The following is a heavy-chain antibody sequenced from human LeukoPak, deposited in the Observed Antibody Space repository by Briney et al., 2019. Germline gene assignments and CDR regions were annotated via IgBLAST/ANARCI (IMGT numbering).Heavy chain of an antibody. CDR2: IIPILGIA. J-gene: IGHJ6*02. CDR3: ARQDTAMAYYYGMDV. CDR1: VGTCSSNT. Sequence: SETVSCKASVGTCSSNTSGWVRQATRQGLGWMGRIIPILGIANYAQKYQGRVTITADKSTSTAYMELSSLRSEDTAVYYCARQDTAMAYYYGMDVWGQGTTVTVSS. V-gene: IGHV1-69*02. D-gene: IGHD5-18*01.